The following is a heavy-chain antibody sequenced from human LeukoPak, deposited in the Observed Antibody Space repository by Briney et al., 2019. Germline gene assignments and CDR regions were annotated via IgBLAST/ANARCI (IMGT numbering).Heavy chain of an antibody. Sequence: TSETLSLTCAVSGGSISSGGYSWSWLRQPPGKGLEWIGYIYHSGSTYYNPSLKSRVTISVDRSKNQFSLKLSSVTAADTAVYYCARTSSGYYSPFDYWGQGTLVTVSS. J-gene: IGHJ4*02. CDR3: ARTSSGYYSPFDY. CDR1: GGSISSGGYS. D-gene: IGHD3-22*01. CDR2: IYHSGST. V-gene: IGHV4-30-2*01.